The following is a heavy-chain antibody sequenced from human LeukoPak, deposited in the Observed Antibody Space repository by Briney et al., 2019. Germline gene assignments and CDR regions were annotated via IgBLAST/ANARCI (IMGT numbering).Heavy chain of an antibody. V-gene: IGHV4-34*01. D-gene: IGHD1-26*01. J-gene: IGHJ6*03. CDR1: GGSFSGYY. CDR3: AREGYSASYAYYYYYYRDV. CDR2: INHSGST. Sequence: PSETLSLTCAVYGGSFSGYYWSWIRQPPGKGLEWIGEINHSGSTNYNPSLKSRVTISVDTSKNQFSLKLSSVTAADTAVYYCAREGYSASYAYYYYYYRDVWGKGTTVTISS.